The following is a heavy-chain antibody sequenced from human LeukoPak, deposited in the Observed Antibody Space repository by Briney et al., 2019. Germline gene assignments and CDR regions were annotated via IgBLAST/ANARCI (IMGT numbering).Heavy chain of an antibody. Sequence: GGSLRLSCAASGFTFSSYSMNWVRQAPGKGLEWVSYISSSSGTIYYADSVKGRFTISRDNAKNSLYLQMNSLRDEDTAVYYCARDSSGYYLSSIFIPPWGQGTLVTVSS. CDR1: GFTFSSYS. D-gene: IGHD3-22*01. CDR3: ARDSSGYYLSSIFIPP. J-gene: IGHJ5*02. V-gene: IGHV3-48*02. CDR2: ISSSSGTI.